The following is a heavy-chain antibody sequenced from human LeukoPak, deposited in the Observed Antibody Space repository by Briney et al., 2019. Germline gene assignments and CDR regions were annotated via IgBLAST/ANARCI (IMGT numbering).Heavy chain of an antibody. CDR2: INPNSGGT. Sequence: ASVKVSCKASGYTFTSYYMHWVRQAPGQGLEWMGWINPNSGGTNYAQKFQGRVTMTRDTSISTAYMELSRLRSDDTAVYYCARGARPILCSSTSCYSPNWFDPWGQGTLVTVSS. J-gene: IGHJ5*02. CDR1: GYTFTSYY. V-gene: IGHV1-2*02. CDR3: ARGARPILCSSTSCYSPNWFDP. D-gene: IGHD2-2*01.